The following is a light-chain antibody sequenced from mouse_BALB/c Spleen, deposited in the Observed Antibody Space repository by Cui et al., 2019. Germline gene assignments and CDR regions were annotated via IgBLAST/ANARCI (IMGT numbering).Light chain of an antibody. CDR1: SSVSSSY. Sequence: QIVLTQSPAIMSASLGERVTMTCTASSSVSSSYLHWYQQKPGSSPKLWIYSTSNLASGVPARFSGSVSGTSYSLTISSMEAEDAATYYCHQYHRSPFTFGSGTKLEIK. CDR2: STS. CDR3: HQYHRSPFT. V-gene: IGKV4-74*01. J-gene: IGKJ4*01.